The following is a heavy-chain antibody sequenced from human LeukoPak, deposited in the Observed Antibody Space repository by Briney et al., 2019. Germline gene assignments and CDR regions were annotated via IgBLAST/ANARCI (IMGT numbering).Heavy chain of an antibody. V-gene: IGHV3-13*01. J-gene: IGHJ3*02. CDR1: GFTFSSYD. CDR3: ARWRSGDFVDAFDI. CDR2: IGTAGDT. Sequence: PGGSLRLSCAASGFTFSSYDMHWVRQATGKGLEWVSAIGTAGDTYYPGSVKGRFTISRENAKNSLYPQMNSLRAGDTAVYYCARWRSGDFVDAFDIWGQGTMVTVSS. D-gene: IGHD2-21*02.